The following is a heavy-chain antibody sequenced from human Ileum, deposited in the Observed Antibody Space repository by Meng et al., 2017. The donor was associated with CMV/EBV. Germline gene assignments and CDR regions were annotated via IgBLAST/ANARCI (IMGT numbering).Heavy chain of an antibody. Sequence: KASGDTFTSHYIHWVRQAPGQGLEWMGLINPYDSSTDYGRRFRGRVTVTRDTSTGTVYMEVSSLRSEDTAIFYCVREGSGLKYVDYWGQGTLVTVSS. CDR1: GDTFTSHY. J-gene: IGHJ4*02. V-gene: IGHV1-46*01. D-gene: IGHD5-12*01. CDR2: INPYDSST. CDR3: VREGSGLKYVDY.